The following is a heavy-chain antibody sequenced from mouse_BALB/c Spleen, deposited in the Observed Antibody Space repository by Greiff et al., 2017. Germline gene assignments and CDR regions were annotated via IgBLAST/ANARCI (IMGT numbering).Heavy chain of an antibody. J-gene: IGHJ3*01. V-gene: IGHV3-2*02. CDR3: ARWLPAWFAY. CDR2: ISYSGST. CDR1: GYSITSDYA. Sequence: DVKLQESGPGLVKPSQSLSLTCTVTGYSITSDYAWNWIRQFPGNKLEWMGYISYSGSTSYNPSLKSRISITRDTSKNQFFLQLNSVTTEDTATYYCARWLPAWFAYWGQGTLVTVSA. D-gene: IGHD2-2*01.